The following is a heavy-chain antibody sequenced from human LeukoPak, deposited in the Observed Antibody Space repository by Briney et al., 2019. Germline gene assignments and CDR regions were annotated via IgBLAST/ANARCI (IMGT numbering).Heavy chain of an antibody. CDR3: GRGHYGDYA. CDR1: GFTFSGYW. V-gene: IGHV3-7*01. Sequence: GGSLRLSCVASGFTFSGYWMSWVRQAAGKGLECVANIKEDGSEKYYVDSVKGRFTISRDNAENSLFLQMNSLRAEDTAVYYCGRGHYGDYAWGQGTLVTVSS. D-gene: IGHD4-17*01. CDR2: IKEDGSEK. J-gene: IGHJ5*02.